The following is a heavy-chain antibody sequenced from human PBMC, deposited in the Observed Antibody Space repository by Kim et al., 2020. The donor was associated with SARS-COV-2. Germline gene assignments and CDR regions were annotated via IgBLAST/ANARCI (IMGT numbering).Heavy chain of an antibody. CDR3: ARLVALKKDIVVVPAEMDV. V-gene: IGHV4-39*01. D-gene: IGHD2-2*01. CDR2: IYYSGST. J-gene: IGHJ6*02. Sequence: SETLSLTCTVSGGSISSSSYYWGWIRQPPGKGLEWIGSIYYSGSTYYNPSLKSRVTISVDTSKNQFSLKLSSVTAADTAVYYCARLVALKKDIVVVPAEMDVWGQGTTITVSS. CDR1: GGSISSSSYY.